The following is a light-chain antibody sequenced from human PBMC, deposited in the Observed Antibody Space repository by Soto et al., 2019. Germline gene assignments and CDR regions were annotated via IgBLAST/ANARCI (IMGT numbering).Light chain of an antibody. J-gene: IGKJ1*01. V-gene: IGKV1-5*01. CDR2: DAF. Sequence: DIQMTQSPSSLSASVGDRVSITCRASQSIGTWLAWYQQEPGKAPRLLNLDAFSLEAGVPSRFSGSGSGTEFTLTITGLQPDDFATYYCQQYVRYPWTFGQGTKVEV. CDR3: QQYVRYPWT. CDR1: QSIGTW.